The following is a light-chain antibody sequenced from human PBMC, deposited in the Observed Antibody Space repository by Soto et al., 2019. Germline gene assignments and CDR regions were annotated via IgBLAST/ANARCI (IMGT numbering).Light chain of an antibody. J-gene: IGKJ1*01. V-gene: IGKV2-28*01. Sequence: DIVMTQSPLSLPATPGEPASISCRSSQSLLHSNGYNFLDWYVQKPGQSPQLLIYMGSNRASGVPDRLSGSGSGTDFTLKISRVEAEDVGVYYCMQALQTPRTFCQGTKVEIK. CDR2: MGS. CDR3: MQALQTPRT. CDR1: QSLLHSNGYNF.